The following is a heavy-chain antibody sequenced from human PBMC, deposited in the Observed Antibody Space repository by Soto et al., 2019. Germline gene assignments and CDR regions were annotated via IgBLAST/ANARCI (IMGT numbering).Heavy chain of an antibody. D-gene: IGHD3-10*01. J-gene: IGHJ4*01. Sequence: QVQLVQSGAEVKKPGASVKVSCKASGYTFTGYYMHWVRQAPGQGLEWMGWINPNSGGTNYAQKFQGRVTMTRDTYISTAYMELSRLRSDDTAVYYCARRYYYGSGSTPFDYWGQGTLVTVSS. V-gene: IGHV1-2*02. CDR3: ARRYYYGSGSTPFDY. CDR1: GYTFTGYY. CDR2: INPNSGGT.